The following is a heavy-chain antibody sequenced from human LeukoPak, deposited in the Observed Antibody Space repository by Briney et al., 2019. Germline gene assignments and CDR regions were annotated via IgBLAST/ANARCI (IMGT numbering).Heavy chain of an antibody. CDR3: AREDIFYDYVSGTYPYFDF. CDR2: INPSGGGA. Sequence: ASVKVSCKASGYTFTSHYMHWVRQAPGQGLEWMGVINPSGGGANYGQTFQGRVTMTRDTSTSTVYMELSSLRSEDSAVYYCAREDIFYDYVSGTYPYFDFWGQGTLVIVSS. D-gene: IGHD3-16*02. CDR1: GYTFTSHY. J-gene: IGHJ4*02. V-gene: IGHV1-46*01.